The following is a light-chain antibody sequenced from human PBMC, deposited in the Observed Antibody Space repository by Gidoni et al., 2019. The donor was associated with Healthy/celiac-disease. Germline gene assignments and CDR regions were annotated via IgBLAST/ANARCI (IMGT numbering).Light chain of an antibody. CDR3: QAWDSSTVV. CDR2: KDS. J-gene: IGLJ2*01. V-gene: IGLV3-1*01. Sequence: SYELPQPPSVSVSPGQTASITCSGAKLGDKYACWYQQKPGQSPGLVIYKDSKRPSGIPERFSGSNSGNTATLTISGTQAMDEADYYCQAWDSSTVVFGGGTKLTVL. CDR1: KLGDKY.